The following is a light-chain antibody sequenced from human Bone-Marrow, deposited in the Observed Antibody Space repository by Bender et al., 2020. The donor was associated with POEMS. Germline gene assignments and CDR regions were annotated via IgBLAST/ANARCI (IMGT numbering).Light chain of an antibody. Sequence: SYELTQSPSVSVSPGQTASITCSGDKLGDKYACWYQQKPGQSPVVVIYEDNKRPSGIPERFSGSNSGNTATLTISGTQAMDEADYYCQSYDNSLGGWVFGGGTKLTVL. V-gene: IGLV3-1*01. CDR3: QSYDNSLGGWV. J-gene: IGLJ3*02. CDR2: EDN. CDR1: KLGDKY.